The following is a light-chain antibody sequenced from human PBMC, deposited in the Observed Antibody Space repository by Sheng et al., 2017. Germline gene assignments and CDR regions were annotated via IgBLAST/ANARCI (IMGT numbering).Light chain of an antibody. J-gene: IGKJ1*01. CDR1: QSVSSN. Sequence: EIVMTQSPATLSVSPGERATLSCRASQSVSSNLAWYQQKPGQAPRLLIYGASTRATGIPVRFSGSGSGTEFTLTISSLQSEDFAVYYCQQYNDWPRTFGQGTEGGKSN. CDR2: GAS. V-gene: IGKV3-15*01. CDR3: QQYNDWPRT.